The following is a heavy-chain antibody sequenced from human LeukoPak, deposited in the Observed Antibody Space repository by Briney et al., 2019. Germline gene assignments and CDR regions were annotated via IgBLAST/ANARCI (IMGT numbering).Heavy chain of an antibody. CDR3: ARATYREVNY. V-gene: IGHV4-59*08. CDR1: GGSISSYY. Sequence: SETLSLTCPVSGGSISSYYWSWIRQPPGKGLEWIGYIYYSGSTNYNPSLKSRVTISVDTSKNQFSLKLSSVTAADTAVYYCARATYREVNYWGQGTLVTVSS. CDR2: IYYSGST. D-gene: IGHD3-10*01. J-gene: IGHJ4*02.